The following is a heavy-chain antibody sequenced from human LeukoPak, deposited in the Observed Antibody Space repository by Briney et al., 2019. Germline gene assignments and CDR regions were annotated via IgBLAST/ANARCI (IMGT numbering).Heavy chain of an antibody. V-gene: IGHV3-23*01. CDR1: GFTVSSNY. CDR3: AKQLGYCSDGSCYFPY. CDR2: ISNNGGYT. J-gene: IGHJ4*02. D-gene: IGHD2-15*01. Sequence: GGSLRLSCAAPGFTVSSNYMGWVRQAPGKGLEWVSAISNNGGYTYYADSVQGRFTISRDNSKSTLCLQMNSLRAEDTAVYYCAKQLGYCSDGSCYFPYWGQGTLVTVSS.